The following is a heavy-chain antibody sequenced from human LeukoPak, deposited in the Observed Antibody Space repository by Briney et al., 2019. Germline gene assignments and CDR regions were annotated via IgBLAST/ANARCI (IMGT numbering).Heavy chain of an antibody. Sequence: GGSLRLSCAASGFTFSDYTMNWVRQAPGKGLEWVSSISSSRTCIHYADSVKGRFTISRDNANNSLYLQMTSLRAEDTAVFYCAKSITIFGSQGAFDIWGQGTMVTVSS. J-gene: IGHJ3*02. CDR2: ISSSRTCI. D-gene: IGHD3-3*01. CDR3: AKSITIFGSQGAFDI. V-gene: IGHV3-21*01. CDR1: GFTFSDYT.